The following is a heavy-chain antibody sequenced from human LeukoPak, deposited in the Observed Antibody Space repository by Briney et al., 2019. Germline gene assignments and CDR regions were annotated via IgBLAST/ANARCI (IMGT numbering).Heavy chain of an antibody. J-gene: IGHJ4*02. CDR1: GFTFSSYG. CDR3: ATHEVTVVTRSTFDF. Sequence: GGSLRLSCAASGFTFSSYGMHWVRQAPGKGLEWVTFIRYDGSNKYYADSVKGRFTIPRDNSKNTLYLQMNSLRAEDTAVYYCATHEVTVVTRSTFDFWGQGTLVTVSS. CDR2: IRYDGSNK. D-gene: IGHD4-23*01. V-gene: IGHV3-30*02.